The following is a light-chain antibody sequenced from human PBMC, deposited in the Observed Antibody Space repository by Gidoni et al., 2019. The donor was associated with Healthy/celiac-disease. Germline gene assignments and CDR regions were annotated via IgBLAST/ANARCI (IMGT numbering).Light chain of an antibody. V-gene: IGLV1-40*01. CDR2: GNS. CDR3: QSYDSSNVV. CDR1: SSNIGAGYD. J-gene: IGLJ2*01. Sequence: QSVLTQPPSVSGAPGQRVTISCTGSSSNIGAGYDVHWYQQLPGTAPKLLIYGNSNRPSGVPDRFSGSKSGTSASLAITGLQAEDEADHYCQSYDSSNVVFGGGTTLTVL.